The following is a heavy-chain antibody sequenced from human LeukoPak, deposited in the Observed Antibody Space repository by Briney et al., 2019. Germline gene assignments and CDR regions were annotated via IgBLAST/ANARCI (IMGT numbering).Heavy chain of an antibody. D-gene: IGHD5-24*01. CDR3: ARDGGSGAYNF. CDR1: GGSISSYY. V-gene: IGHV4-59*01. Sequence: TSETLSLTCTVSGGSISSYYWNWIRQPPGKGLEWVGYIYYSGSNNYNPSLKRRVTISVETCKKQFSLNLSSVPAADTAVYYCARDGGSGAYNFWGQGTLVTASS. J-gene: IGHJ4*02. CDR2: IYYSGSN.